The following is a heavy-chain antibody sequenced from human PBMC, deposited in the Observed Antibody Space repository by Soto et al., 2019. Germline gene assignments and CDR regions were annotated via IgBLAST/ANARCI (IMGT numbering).Heavy chain of an antibody. J-gene: IGHJ6*02. CDR3: ARDIRSKGPGRDVGMDV. D-gene: IGHD3-10*01. CDR2: IGTAGDP. Sequence: GGSLRLSCAASGFTFSSYDMHWVRQATGKGLEWVSAIGTAGDPYYPGSVKGRFTISRENAKNSLYLQMNSLRAGDTAVYYCARDIRSKGPGRDVGMDVWGQGTRVTLSS. V-gene: IGHV3-13*05. CDR1: GFTFSSYD.